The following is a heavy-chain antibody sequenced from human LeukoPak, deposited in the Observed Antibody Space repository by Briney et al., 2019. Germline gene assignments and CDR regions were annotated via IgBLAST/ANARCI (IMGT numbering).Heavy chain of an antibody. Sequence: GGSLRLSCAASGFTFSSFSMNWVRQAPGKGLEWVSSISSGSSYIYYADSVKGRFTISRDNAKNSLYLQMNSLRAEDTAVYYCARDLRPTITIFGVARDAFDIWGQGTMVTVSS. D-gene: IGHD3-3*01. CDR2: ISSGSSYI. J-gene: IGHJ3*02. V-gene: IGHV3-21*01. CDR1: GFTFSSFS. CDR3: ARDLRPTITIFGVARDAFDI.